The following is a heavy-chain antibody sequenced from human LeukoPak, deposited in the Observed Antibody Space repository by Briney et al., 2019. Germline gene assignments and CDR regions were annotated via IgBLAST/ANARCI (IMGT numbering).Heavy chain of an antibody. CDR2: ISWNSGSI. CDR1: GFTFDDYA. J-gene: IGHJ3*02. V-gene: IGHV3-9*03. CDR3: AKDRSYGGNSGGAFDI. Sequence: GGSLRLSCAASGFTFDDYAMHWVRQAPGKGLEWVSGISWNSGSIGYADSVKGRFTISRDNAKNSLYLQMNSLRAEDMALYYCAKDRSYGGNSGGAFDIWGQGTMVTVSS. D-gene: IGHD4-23*01.